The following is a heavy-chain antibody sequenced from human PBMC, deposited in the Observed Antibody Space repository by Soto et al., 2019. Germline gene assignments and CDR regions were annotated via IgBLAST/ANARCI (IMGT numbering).Heavy chain of an antibody. CDR2: IYPGDSDT. CDR1: GYSFTNYW. J-gene: IGHJ5*02. V-gene: IGHV5-51*01. CDR3: ARNLGTTGTTRWFDP. D-gene: IGHD1-1*01. Sequence: PGESLKISCKGSGYSFTNYWIGWVRQMPGKGLESMGIIYPGDSDTRYSPSFQGQVTISADKSISTAYLQWSSLKASDTAMYYCARNLGTTGTTRWFDPWGQGTLVTVSS.